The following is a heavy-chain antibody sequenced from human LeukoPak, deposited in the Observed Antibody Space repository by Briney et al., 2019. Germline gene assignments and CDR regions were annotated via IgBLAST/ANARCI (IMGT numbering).Heavy chain of an antibody. CDR3: AGSFTYYDFWSGYYGGGYFDY. CDR2: MNPNSGNT. J-gene: IGHJ4*02. D-gene: IGHD3-3*01. CDR1: GYTFTSYD. V-gene: IGHV1-8*01. Sequence: GASVKVSCKASGYTFTSYDINWVRQATGQGLEWMGWMNPNSGNTGYAQKFQGRVTMTRNTSISTAYMELSSLRSEDTAVYYCAGSFTYYDFWSGYYGGGYFDYWGQGTLVTVSS.